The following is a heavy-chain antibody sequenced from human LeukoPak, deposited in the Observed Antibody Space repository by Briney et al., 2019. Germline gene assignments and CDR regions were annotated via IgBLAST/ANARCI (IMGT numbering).Heavy chain of an antibody. Sequence: SETLSLTCTVSGGSISSSSYYWSWIRQPPGKGLEWIGYMYYSGSTNYNPSLRSRVTMSIDTSKNQFSLKLSSVTAADTAVYYCARSISGTMVYFDFWGQGTLVTVSS. CDR3: ARSISGTMVYFDF. CDR1: GGSISSSSYY. D-gene: IGHD1-7*01. J-gene: IGHJ4*02. CDR2: MYYSGST. V-gene: IGHV4-61*05.